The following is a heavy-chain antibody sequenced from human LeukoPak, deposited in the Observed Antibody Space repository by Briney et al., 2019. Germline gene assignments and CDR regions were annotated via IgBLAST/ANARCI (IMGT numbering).Heavy chain of an antibody. J-gene: IGHJ4*02. CDR3: ARDTDFWSGYYFDY. CDR2: ISAYNGNT. D-gene: IGHD3-3*01. CDR1: GYTFTSYG. V-gene: IGHV1-18*01. Sequence: AASVKVSCKASGYTFTSYGISWVRQAPGQGLEWMGWISAYNGNTNYAQKLQGRVTMTTDTSTSTAYMEPRSLRSDDTAVYYCARDTDFWSGYYFDYWGQGTLVTVSS.